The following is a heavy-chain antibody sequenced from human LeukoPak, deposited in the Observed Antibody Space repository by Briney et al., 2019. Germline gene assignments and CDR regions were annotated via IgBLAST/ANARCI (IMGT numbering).Heavy chain of an antibody. D-gene: IGHD5-24*01. J-gene: IGHJ4*02. CDR1: EFTFSNYV. Sequence: GSLRLSCAASEFTFSNYVMNWVRQAPGKGLEWVSAITGSGSSTYYADSVKGRFTISRDNSKNTLYLQMNSLRAEDTAVYYCAKDLRGYNFGAFDYWGQGTLVTVSS. CDR2: ITGSGSST. CDR3: AKDLRGYNFGAFDY. V-gene: IGHV3-23*01.